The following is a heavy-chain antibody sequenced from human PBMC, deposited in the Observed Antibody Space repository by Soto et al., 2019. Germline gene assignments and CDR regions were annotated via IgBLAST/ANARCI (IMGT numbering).Heavy chain of an antibody. V-gene: IGHV3-48*02. CDR3: ARSSIAARRDPTENFDY. CDR2: ISSSSSTI. CDR1: GFTFSSYS. D-gene: IGHD6-6*01. Sequence: GESLKISCAASGFTFSSYSMNWVRQAPGKGLEWVSYISSSSSTIYYADSVKGRFTISRDNAKNSLYLQMNSLRDEDTAVYYCARSSIAARRDPTENFDYWGQGTLVTVSS. J-gene: IGHJ4*02.